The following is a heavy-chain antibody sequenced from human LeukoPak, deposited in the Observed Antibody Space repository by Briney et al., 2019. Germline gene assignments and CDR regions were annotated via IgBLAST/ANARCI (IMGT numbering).Heavy chain of an antibody. CDR1: GFTFSSYG. CDR3: TCSGWSIYYFDY. J-gene: IGHJ4*02. Sequence: GGSLRLSCAASGFTFSSYGMHWVRQAPGKGLEWVSIIYSGGNTHYADSVKGRFTISRDNSKNTLYLQMNSLRAEDTAVYYCTCSGWSIYYFDYWGQGTLVTVSS. V-gene: IGHV3-NL1*01. D-gene: IGHD6-19*01. CDR2: IYSGGNT.